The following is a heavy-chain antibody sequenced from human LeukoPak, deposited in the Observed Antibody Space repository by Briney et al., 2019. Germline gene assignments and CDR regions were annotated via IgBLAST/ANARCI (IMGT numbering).Heavy chain of an antibody. D-gene: IGHD2-2*01. V-gene: IGHV3-43D*03. J-gene: IGHJ4*02. CDR1: GFTFDDYA. Sequence: GGSLRLSCAASGFTFDDYAMHWVRQAPGKGLEWVSLISWDGGSTYYADSVKGRFTISRDNSKNSLYLQMNSLRAEDTALYYCAKGDCSSTSCYPDYWGQGTLVTVSS. CDR2: ISWDGGST. CDR3: AKGDCSSTSCYPDY.